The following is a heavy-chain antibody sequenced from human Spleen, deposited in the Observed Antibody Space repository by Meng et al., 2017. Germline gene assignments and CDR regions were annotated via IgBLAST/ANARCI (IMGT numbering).Heavy chain of an antibody. Sequence: GGSLRLSCEASGFTFSSYEMNWVRQAPGKGLEWVSHISSSGSSTTYADSVKGRFTISRDNAKNTLYLQMNSLRAEDTAVYYCARESRWLKYWGQGTLVTVSS. J-gene: IGHJ4*02. CDR2: ISSSGSST. D-gene: IGHD5-24*01. V-gene: IGHV3-74*01. CDR3: ARESRWLKY. CDR1: GFTFSSYE.